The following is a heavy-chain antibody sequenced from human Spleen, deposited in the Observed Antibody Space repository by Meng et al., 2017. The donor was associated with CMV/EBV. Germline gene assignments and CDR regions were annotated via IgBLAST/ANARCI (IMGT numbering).Heavy chain of an antibody. Sequence: GTFSSFPLSWVLQAPGPGLEWMGGIIPIFGLINYAQKFQGRVTITTDESTGTAYMELSSLTSEDTAVYHCAAGYSSGWYYGMDVWDQGTTVTVSS. CDR3: AAGYSSGWYYGMDV. D-gene: IGHD6-19*01. J-gene: IGHJ6*02. CDR1: GTFSSFP. CDR2: IIPIFGLI. V-gene: IGHV1-69*05.